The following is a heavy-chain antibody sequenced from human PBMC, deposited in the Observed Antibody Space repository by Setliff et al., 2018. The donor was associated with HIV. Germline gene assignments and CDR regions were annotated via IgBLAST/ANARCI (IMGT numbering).Heavy chain of an antibody. CDR3: ARRSGWSLDY. V-gene: IGHV4-39*07. Sequence: PSETLSLTCTVSGGSISNGNYYWAWIRQSPGKGLEWIGEIIPSGSTNYNPSLKSRVTISVDTSKNQFSLKLSSVTAADTAVYYCARRSGWSLDYWGQGTLVTVSS. J-gene: IGHJ4*02. CDR2: IIPSGST. D-gene: IGHD6-19*01. CDR1: GGSISNGNYY.